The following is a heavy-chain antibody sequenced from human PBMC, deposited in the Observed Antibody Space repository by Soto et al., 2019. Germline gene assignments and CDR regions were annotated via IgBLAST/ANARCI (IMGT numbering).Heavy chain of an antibody. V-gene: IGHV3-30-3*01. CDR1: GFTFSSYA. CDR2: ISYDGSNK. D-gene: IGHD6-13*01. Sequence: GGSLRLSCAASGFTFSSYAMHWVRQAPGKGLEWVAVISYDGSNKYYADSVKGRFTISRDNSKNTLYLQMNSLRAEDTAVYYCARDGYSSSLLFDPWGQGTLVTVSS. J-gene: IGHJ5*02. CDR3: ARDGYSSSLLFDP.